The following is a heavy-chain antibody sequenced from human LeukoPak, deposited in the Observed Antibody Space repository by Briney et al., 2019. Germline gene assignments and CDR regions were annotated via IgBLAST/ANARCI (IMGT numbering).Heavy chain of an antibody. J-gene: IGHJ1*01. Sequence: GGSLRLSCASSGFTFGSYGMSWVRQAPGKGLEWVSFITPNADRTSYADSVEGRFTISRDNPRNTLYMQMNSLRDEDTAIYYCAIMHGYYDGSGYWVQWGQGTLVTVSS. CDR1: GFTFGSYG. CDR3: AIMHGYYDGSGYWVQ. D-gene: IGHD3-22*01. V-gene: IGHV3-23*01. CDR2: ITPNADRT.